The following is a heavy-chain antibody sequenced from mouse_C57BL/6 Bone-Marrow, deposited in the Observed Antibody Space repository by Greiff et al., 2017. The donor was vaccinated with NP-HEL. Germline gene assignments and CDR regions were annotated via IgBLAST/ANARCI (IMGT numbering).Heavy chain of an antibody. Sequence: DVMLVESGEGLVKPGGSLKLSCAASGFTFSSYAMSWVRQTPEKRLEWVAYISSGGDYIYYADTVKGRFTISRDNARNTLYLQMSSLKSEDTAMYYCTRGFITTVVAGYYYAMDYWGQGTSVTVSS. J-gene: IGHJ4*01. CDR2: ISSGGDYI. CDR1: GFTFSSYA. V-gene: IGHV5-9-1*02. D-gene: IGHD1-1*01. CDR3: TRGFITTVVAGYYYAMDY.